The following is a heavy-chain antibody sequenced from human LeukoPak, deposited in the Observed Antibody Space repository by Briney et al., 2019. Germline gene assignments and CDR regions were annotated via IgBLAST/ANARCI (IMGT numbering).Heavy chain of an antibody. V-gene: IGHV3-21*01. CDR2: ITSGGVNT. CDR1: GFTFNSYA. Sequence: GGSLRLSCAASGFTFNSYAMNWVRQAPGKGLEWVSSITSGGVNTYYATSVKGRFTISRDNAKNSLFLQMNSLRAEDTAIYYCAKVQDGSFWYEYFQHWGQGTLVTVPS. J-gene: IGHJ1*01. CDR3: AKVQDGSFWYEYFQH. D-gene: IGHD6-19*01.